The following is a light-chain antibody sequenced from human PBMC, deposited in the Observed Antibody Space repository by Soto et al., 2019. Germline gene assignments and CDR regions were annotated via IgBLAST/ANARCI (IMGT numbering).Light chain of an antibody. CDR3: QQYGSSPLT. Sequence: PGERASLSCRASQSISGRYLAWYQQKPGQAPRLLIYDASSTATGIPDRFSGSGSGTDFILTISRLEPEDFAVYYCQQYGSSPLTFGGGTKVEIK. J-gene: IGKJ4*01. V-gene: IGKV3-20*01. CDR2: DAS. CDR1: QSISGRY.